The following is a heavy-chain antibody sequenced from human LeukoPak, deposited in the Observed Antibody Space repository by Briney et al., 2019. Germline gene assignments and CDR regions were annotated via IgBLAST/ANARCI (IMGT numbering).Heavy chain of an antibody. D-gene: IGHD3-10*01. CDR2: ISSTSNTI. CDR1: GFTFSYYN. CDR3: ARARRADLRFGEAFRHTKAVRAFDI. J-gene: IGHJ3*02. V-gene: IGHV3-48*01. Sequence: GGSLRLSCAASGFTFSYYNMNWVRQGPGKGLEWVSYISSTSNTIYYADSVKGRFTISRDNAKNSLYLQMNSLRAEDTAVYYCARARRADLRFGEAFRHTKAVRAFDIWGQGTMVIVSS.